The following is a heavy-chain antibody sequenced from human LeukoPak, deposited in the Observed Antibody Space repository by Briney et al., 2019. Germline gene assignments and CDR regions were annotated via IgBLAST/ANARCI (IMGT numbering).Heavy chain of an antibody. Sequence: SETLSLTCTVSGGSISSYYWSWIRQPPGNGLEWIGYIFYSGSTNYNPSLKSRVTISVDTSKNQFSLKLSSVTAADTAVYYCARTDYYGSGSHFDYWGQGTLVTVSS. V-gene: IGHV4-59*01. CDR1: GGSISSYY. J-gene: IGHJ4*02. CDR3: ARTDYYGSGSHFDY. D-gene: IGHD3-10*01. CDR2: IFYSGST.